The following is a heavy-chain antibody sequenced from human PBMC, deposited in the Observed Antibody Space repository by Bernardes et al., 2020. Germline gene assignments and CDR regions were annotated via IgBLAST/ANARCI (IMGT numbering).Heavy chain of an antibody. V-gene: IGHV3-21*01. Sequence: GSLRLSCAASGFTFSSYSMNWVRQAPGKGLEWVSSISSSSSYIYYADSVKGRFTISRDNAKNSLYLQMNSLRAEDTAVYYCARGLRGYSYGSPSEYYYGMDVWGQGTTVTVSS. J-gene: IGHJ6*02. D-gene: IGHD5-18*01. CDR3: ARGLRGYSYGSPSEYYYGMDV. CDR2: ISSSSSYI. CDR1: GFTFSSYS.